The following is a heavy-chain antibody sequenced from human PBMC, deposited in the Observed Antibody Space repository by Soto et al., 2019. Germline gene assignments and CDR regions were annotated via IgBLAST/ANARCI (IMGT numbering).Heavy chain of an antibody. V-gene: IGHV3-15*01. CDR2: IKSKTDGGTT. J-gene: IGHJ4*02. Sequence: PGGSLRLSCAASGFTFSNAWMSWVRQAPGKGLEWVGRIKSKTDGGTTDYAAPVKGRFTISRDDSKNTLYLQMNSLKTEDTAVYYCAKDGFPQTNLADYWGQGTLVTVSS. D-gene: IGHD2-2*03. CDR1: GFTFSNAW. CDR3: AKDGFPQTNLADY.